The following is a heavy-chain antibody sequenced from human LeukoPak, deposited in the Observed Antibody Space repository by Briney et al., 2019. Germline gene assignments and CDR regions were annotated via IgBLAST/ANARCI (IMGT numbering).Heavy chain of an antibody. Sequence: GGSLRLSCTASGFPFSDAWMTWVRQAPGKGLEWVGRIKSTTDGGTTDYAAPVKGRFSISRDNSKNTLYLQMNSLRAEDTAVYYCASQLPDYYGSGYHAFDIWGQGTMVTVSS. V-gene: IGHV3-15*01. D-gene: IGHD3-10*01. CDR2: IKSTTDGGTT. CDR1: GFPFSDAW. CDR3: ASQLPDYYGSGYHAFDI. J-gene: IGHJ3*02.